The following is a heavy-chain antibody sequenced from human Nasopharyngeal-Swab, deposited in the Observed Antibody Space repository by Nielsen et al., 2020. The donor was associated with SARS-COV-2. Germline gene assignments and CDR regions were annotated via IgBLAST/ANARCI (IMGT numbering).Heavy chain of an antibody. CDR3: ARGAREGGGFDI. CDR2: IKQGGSER. V-gene: IGHV3-7*01. Sequence: WIRQPPGKGLEWVANIKQGGSERNYVDSVKGRFTISGDNAKNSLYLQMNSLRAEDTAVYYCARGAREGGGFDIWGQGTMVTVSS. D-gene: IGHD3-16*01. J-gene: IGHJ3*02.